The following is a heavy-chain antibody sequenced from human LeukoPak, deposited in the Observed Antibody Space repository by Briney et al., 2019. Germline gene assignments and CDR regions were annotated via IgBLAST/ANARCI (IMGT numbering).Heavy chain of an antibody. CDR1: GYTFTSHY. CDR3: ARDGRPDCTNGVCYISWFDP. CDR2: INPTGGST. D-gene: IGHD2-8*01. V-gene: IGHV1-46*01. J-gene: IGHJ5*02. Sequence: ASVKVSFKASGYTFTSHYMHWVRQAPGQGLEWMGIINPTGGSTTYAQKFQGRVAMTRDTSTSTVYMELSSLRSEDTAVYYCARDGRPDCTNGVCYISWFDPWGQGTLVTVSS.